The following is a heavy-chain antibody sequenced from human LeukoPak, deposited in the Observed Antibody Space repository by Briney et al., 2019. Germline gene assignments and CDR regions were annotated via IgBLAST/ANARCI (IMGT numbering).Heavy chain of an antibody. J-gene: IGHJ5*02. CDR3: ARNYRGSYYAP. D-gene: IGHD1-26*01. Sequence: GASVKVSCKASGYIFTGYYMHWVRQAPGQGLEWMGWINANSGGTKYAQKFQGRVTMTRDTSISTAYMELSSLRSDDTAVYYCARNYRGSYYAPWGQGTLVTVSS. V-gene: IGHV1-2*02. CDR1: GYIFTGYY. CDR2: INANSGGT.